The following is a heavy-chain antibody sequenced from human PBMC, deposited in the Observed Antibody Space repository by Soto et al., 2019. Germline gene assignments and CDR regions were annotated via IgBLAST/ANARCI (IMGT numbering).Heavy chain of an antibody. V-gene: IGHV3-7*05. J-gene: IGHJ3*02. CDR3: ARDWRYDSSGYDDAFDI. D-gene: IGHD3-22*01. CDR2: IKQDGSEK. Sequence: GGSLRLSCAASGFTFSSYWMSWVRQAPGKGLEWVANIKQDGSEKYYVDSVKGRFTISRDNAKNSLYLQMNSLRAEDTAVYYCARDWRYDSSGYDDAFDIWGQGTMVTVSS. CDR1: GFTFSSYW.